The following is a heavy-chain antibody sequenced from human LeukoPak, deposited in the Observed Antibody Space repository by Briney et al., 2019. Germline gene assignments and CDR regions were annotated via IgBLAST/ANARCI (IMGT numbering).Heavy chain of an antibody. V-gene: IGHV1-2*02. CDR1: GYTFTGYY. D-gene: IGHD2-21*01. CDR2: INPNSGGT. Sequence: ASVKVSCKASGYTFTGYYMHWVRQAPGQGLEWMGWINPNSGGTNYAQKFQGRVTMTRDTSITTAYMELSRLTSDDTAVYYCARGSALAYCGGDCYHYMDVWGKGTTVTVSS. J-gene: IGHJ6*03. CDR3: ARGSALAYCGGDCYHYMDV.